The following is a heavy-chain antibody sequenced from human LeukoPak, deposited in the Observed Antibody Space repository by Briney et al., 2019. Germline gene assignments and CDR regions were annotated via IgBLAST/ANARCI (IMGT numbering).Heavy chain of an antibody. Sequence: PGRSLRLSCAASGFTFSSYAMHWVRQPPGKGLEWVAVISYDGSNKYYADSVKGRFTISRDNSKNTLYLQMNSLRAEDTAVYYCAKDVWGYYYYMDVWGKGTSVTVSS. J-gene: IGHJ6*03. CDR3: AKDVWGYYYYMDV. CDR2: ISYDGSNK. D-gene: IGHD3-16*01. CDR1: GFTFSSYA. V-gene: IGHV3-30-3*01.